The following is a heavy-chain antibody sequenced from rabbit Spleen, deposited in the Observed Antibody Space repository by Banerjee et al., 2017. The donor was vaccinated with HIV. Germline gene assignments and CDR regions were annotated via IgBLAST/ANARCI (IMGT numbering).Heavy chain of an antibody. Sequence: QEQLLESRGGLVKPEGSLKLSCTASGFSFSNKAVMCWVRQAPGKGLEWIACINAVTGKAVYASWAKGRFTFSKTSSTTVTLQMTSLTGADTATYFCARDLAGGATYFNLWGPGTLVTVS. J-gene: IGHJ4*01. D-gene: IGHD4-1*01. CDR3: ARDLAGGATYFNL. CDR2: INAVTGKA. CDR1: GFSFSNKAV. V-gene: IGHV1S45*01.